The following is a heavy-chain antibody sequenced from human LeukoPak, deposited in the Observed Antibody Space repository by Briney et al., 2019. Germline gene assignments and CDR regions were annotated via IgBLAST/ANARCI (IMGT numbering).Heavy chain of an antibody. CDR1: GFTFSSYE. Sequence: GGSLRLSCAASGFTFSSYEMNWVRQAPGKGLEWVSYISSSGSTIYYADSVKGRFTISRDNAKNSLYLQMNSLRAEDTAVYYCARGLNTYYYGSGGYYDYWGQGTLVTVSS. CDR3: ARGLNTYYYGSGGYYDY. CDR2: ISSSGSTI. D-gene: IGHD3-10*01. V-gene: IGHV3-48*03. J-gene: IGHJ4*02.